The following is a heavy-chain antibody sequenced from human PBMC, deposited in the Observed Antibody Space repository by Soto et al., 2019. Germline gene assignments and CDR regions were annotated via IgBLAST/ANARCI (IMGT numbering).Heavy chain of an antibody. Sequence: QVQLVQSGAEVKKPGASVRVSCKASGYTFSKDGINWVRQAPRQGLEWMGWISAYNGNRNYAEKVQGRVTMTTDTSTSTAYMELRSLRSDDTAVYYCARDVTESEHVGYYYYGMDVWGQGTTVTVSS. J-gene: IGHJ6*02. D-gene: IGHD1-26*01. CDR3: ARDVTESEHVGYYYYGMDV. CDR2: ISAYNGNR. V-gene: IGHV1-18*01. CDR1: GYTFSKDG.